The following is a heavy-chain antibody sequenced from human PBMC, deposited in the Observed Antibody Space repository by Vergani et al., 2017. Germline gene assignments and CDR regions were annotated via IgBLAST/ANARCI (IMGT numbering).Heavy chain of an antibody. CDR1: GGSISSGSYY. J-gene: IGHJ6*03. D-gene: IGHD5-24*01. Sequence: QVQLQESGPGLVKPSETLYLTCTVSGGSISSGSYYWSWIRQPAGKGLEWIGYIYYTGSTNYNPSLKSRVTISVDTSKNQFSLKLSSVTAADTAVYYCARATTARGGWDNYYYMDVWGKGTTVTVSS. CDR3: ARATTARGGWDNYYYMDV. V-gene: IGHV4-61*10. CDR2: IYYTGST.